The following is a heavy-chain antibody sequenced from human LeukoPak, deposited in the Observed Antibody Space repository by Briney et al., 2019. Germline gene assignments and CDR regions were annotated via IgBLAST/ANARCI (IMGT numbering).Heavy chain of an antibody. CDR3: ARRGTGHGMDV. CDR2: INNDGSSA. V-gene: IGHV3-74*01. CDR1: GFTFNNYW. Sequence: GGSLRLSCAASGFTFNNYWIHWVRQVPGKGLVWVSCINNDGSSASYVDSVKGRFTISRDNAKNTLFLQMNSLRAEDTAVYYCARRGTGHGMDVWGQGTTVIVSS. J-gene: IGHJ6*02. D-gene: IGHD1-1*01.